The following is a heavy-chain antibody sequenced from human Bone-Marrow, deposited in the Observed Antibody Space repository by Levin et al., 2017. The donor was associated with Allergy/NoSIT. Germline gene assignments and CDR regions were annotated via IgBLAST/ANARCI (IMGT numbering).Heavy chain of an antibody. CDR2: ISWNSGSI. J-gene: IGHJ4*02. CDR1: GFTFDDYA. D-gene: IGHD1-1*01. V-gene: IGHV3-9*01. CDR3: AKERNWNDELDY. Sequence: SLKISCAASGFTFDDYAMHWVRQAPGKGLEWVSGISWNSGSIGYADSVKGRFTISRDNAKNSLYLQMNSLRAEDTALYYCAKERNWNDELDYWGQGTLVTVSS.